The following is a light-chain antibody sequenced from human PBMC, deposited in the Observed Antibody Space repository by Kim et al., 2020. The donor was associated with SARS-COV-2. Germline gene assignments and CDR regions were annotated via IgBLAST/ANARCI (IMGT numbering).Light chain of an antibody. CDR3: CSFAGAYIFVL. Sequence: QPALTQPRSVSGSPGQSVTISCTGAGSDIGGYNYVSWYQQHPGKAPKLLIYDVNQRPSGVPDRFSGSKSGNTASLTISGLQAQDEAKYYCCSFAGAYIFVLFGGGTQLTVL. J-gene: IGLJ3*02. CDR1: GSDIGGYNY. V-gene: IGLV2-11*01. CDR2: DVN.